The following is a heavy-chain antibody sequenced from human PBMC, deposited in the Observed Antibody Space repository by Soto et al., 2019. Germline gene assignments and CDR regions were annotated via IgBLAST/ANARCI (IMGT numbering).Heavy chain of an antibody. CDR3: VRDGTKTLRDWFDP. D-gene: IGHD1-1*01. J-gene: IGHJ5*02. CDR1: GASISGYY. Sequence: SETLSLTCTVSGASISGYYWSWIRKSAGKGLEWIGRIYATGTTDCNPSLKSRVMMSVDTSKKQFSLRLRSVTAADTAVYYCVRDGTKTLRDWFDPWGQGISVTVSS. CDR2: IYATGTT. V-gene: IGHV4-4*07.